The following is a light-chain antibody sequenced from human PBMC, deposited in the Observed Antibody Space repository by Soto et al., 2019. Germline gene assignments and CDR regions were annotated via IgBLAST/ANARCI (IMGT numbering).Light chain of an antibody. J-gene: IGKJ1*01. CDR1: QSVSIN. V-gene: IGKV3-15*01. Sequence: EIVMTESQATLSVSPGERATLSCRASQSVSINLAWYQQRPGQAPRLLIYGASTRATGIPARFSGSGSGTEFTLTISSLQSEDFAVYYCQQYNNWPRTWTFGQGTKVDI. CDR2: GAS. CDR3: QQYNNWPRTWT.